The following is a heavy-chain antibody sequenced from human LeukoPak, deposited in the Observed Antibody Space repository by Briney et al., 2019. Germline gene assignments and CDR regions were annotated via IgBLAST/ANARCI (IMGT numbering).Heavy chain of an antibody. CDR1: GFTFSSYE. D-gene: IGHD1-20*01. Sequence: HPGGSLRLSCAASGFTFSSYEMNWVRQAPGKGLEWVSYISSSGSTIYYADSVKGRFTISRDNAKNSLYLQMNSLRAEDTAMYYCARRRYNWNDAYYFDYWGQGTLVTVSS. J-gene: IGHJ4*02. CDR2: ISSSGSTI. V-gene: IGHV3-48*03. CDR3: ARRRYNWNDAYYFDY.